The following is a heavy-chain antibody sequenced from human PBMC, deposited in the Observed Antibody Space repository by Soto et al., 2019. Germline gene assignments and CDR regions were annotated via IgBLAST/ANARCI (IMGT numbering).Heavy chain of an antibody. J-gene: IGHJ6*02. V-gene: IGHV3-30*18. D-gene: IGHD4-4*01. CDR2: ISYDGSNK. Sequence: PGGSLRLSCAASGFTFSSYGMNWVRQAPGKGLEWVAVISYDGSNKYYADSVKGRFTISRDNSKNTLYLQMNSLRAEDTAVYYCAKDLGSNYGGYYYYYGMDVWGQGTTVTVSS. CDR1: GFTFSSYG. CDR3: AKDLGSNYGGYYYYYGMDV.